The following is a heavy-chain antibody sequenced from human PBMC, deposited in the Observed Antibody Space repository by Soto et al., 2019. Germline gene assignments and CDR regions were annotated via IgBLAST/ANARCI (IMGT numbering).Heavy chain of an antibody. J-gene: IGHJ3*02. CDR2: INPATGAA. D-gene: IGHD3-3*01. CDR1: GYPVTAYY. V-gene: IGHV1-2*02. Sequence: QLHLVQSGAVVKKPGASVTVSCSASGYPVTAYYMHWVRQAPGRGLEWLGGINPATGAAKYTQTLQGMVTTARDASTSTGFMELRGLTSEGTAVFYVARGGGVGVAGSAAFDMWGQGTVVTVSS. CDR3: ARGGGVGVAGSAAFDM.